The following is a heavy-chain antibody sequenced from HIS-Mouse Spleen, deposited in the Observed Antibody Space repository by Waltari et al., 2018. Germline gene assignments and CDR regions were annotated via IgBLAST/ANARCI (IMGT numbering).Heavy chain of an antibody. J-gene: IGHJ4*02. Sequence: QVQLVESGGGVVQPGRSLRLSCAASGFTFSSYAMHWVRQAPGKGREWVAVISYDGSNKYYADSVKGRFTISRDNSKNTLYLQMNSLRAEDTAVYYCLEGHLQRCTLFFWGQGTLVTVSS. CDR1: GFTFSSYA. CDR2: ISYDGSNK. V-gene: IGHV3-30-3*01. D-gene: IGHD2-8*01. CDR3: LEGHLQRCTLFF.